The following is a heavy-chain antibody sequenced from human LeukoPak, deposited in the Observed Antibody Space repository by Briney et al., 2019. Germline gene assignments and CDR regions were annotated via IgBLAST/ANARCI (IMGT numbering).Heavy chain of an antibody. CDR1: GFTFSSFS. CDR3: STPDYDDDSGGY. J-gene: IGHJ4*02. CDR2: ISTGGNDI. V-gene: IGHV3-21*01. Sequence: GGSLRLSCVASGFTFSSFSMIWVRQAPGKGLEWVSSISTGGNDIHYADSVKGRFTISRDDARNSLFLQMSSLRAEDTAMYYCSTPDYDDDSGGYWGQGTLVTASS. D-gene: IGHD4-17*01.